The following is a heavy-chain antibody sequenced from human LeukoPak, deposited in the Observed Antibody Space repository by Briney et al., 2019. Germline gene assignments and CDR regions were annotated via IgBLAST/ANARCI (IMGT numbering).Heavy chain of an antibody. CDR3: AKGGIAARHFDY. J-gene: IGHJ4*02. Sequence: GGSLRLSCAGFGFTFTNYSMNWVRQAPGKGLEWVSSISRSSSYIYYTDSVKGRFTISRDNTKNSLYLQMNSLRAEDTAVYYCAKGGIAARHFDYWGQGTLATVSS. D-gene: IGHD6-6*01. CDR2: ISRSSSYI. CDR1: GFTFTNYS. V-gene: IGHV3-21*01.